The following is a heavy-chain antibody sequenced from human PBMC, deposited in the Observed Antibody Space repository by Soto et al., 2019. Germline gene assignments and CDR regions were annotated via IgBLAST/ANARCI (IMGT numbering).Heavy chain of an antibody. J-gene: IGHJ4*02. CDR1: GFTFSSYW. CDR2: IKGDGSEK. V-gene: IGHV3-7*01. Sequence: EVQMVESGGGLVQPGGSLRLSCAASGFTFSSYWMYWVRQATGKGLEWVANIKGDGSEKNYVDSVKGRFTISRDNAKNSLYLQMNSRIVEDTAVYYCASSLLRGQGTLVTVSS. CDR3: ASSLL.